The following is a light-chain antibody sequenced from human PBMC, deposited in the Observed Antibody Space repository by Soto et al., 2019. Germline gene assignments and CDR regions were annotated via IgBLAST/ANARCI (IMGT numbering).Light chain of an antibody. CDR1: QDIGSL. V-gene: IGKV1-5*03. J-gene: IGKJ1*01. Sequence: DIPMTQSPSTLSAFVGDRVTLTCRASQDIGSLLAWYQQKPGKAPKLLIYKASTLESGVPWRFSGSGSGTEFTLTINGLQFDDFATYFCQQYQTDSRTWTFGQGTKVEI. CDR2: KAS. CDR3: QQYQTDSRTWT.